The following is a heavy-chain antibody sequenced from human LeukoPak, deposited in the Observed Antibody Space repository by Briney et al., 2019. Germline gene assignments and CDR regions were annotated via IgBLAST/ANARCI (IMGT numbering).Heavy chain of an antibody. Sequence: SETLSLTCTVSGGSISSSSYYWGWIRQPPGKGLEWIGYIYYSGSTNYNPSLKSRVTISVDTSKNQFSLKLSSVTAADTAVYYCARARRGTIDYWGQGTLVTVSS. J-gene: IGHJ4*02. CDR3: ARARRGTIDY. V-gene: IGHV4-61*05. CDR1: GGSISSSSYY. CDR2: IYYSGST. D-gene: IGHD3-16*01.